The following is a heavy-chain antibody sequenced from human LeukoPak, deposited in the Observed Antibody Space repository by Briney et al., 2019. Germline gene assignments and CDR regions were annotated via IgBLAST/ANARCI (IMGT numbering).Heavy chain of an antibody. CDR2: ISSSSSYI. CDR1: GFTFSSYS. Sequence: PGGSLRLSCAASGFTFSSYSMNWVRQAPGKGLEWVSSISSSSSYIYYADSVKGRFTISRDNAKNSLYLQMNSLRAEDTAVYYCARDGQLERRAFDIWGQGTIVPVSS. CDR3: ARDGQLERRAFDI. V-gene: IGHV3-21*01. J-gene: IGHJ3*02. D-gene: IGHD1-1*01.